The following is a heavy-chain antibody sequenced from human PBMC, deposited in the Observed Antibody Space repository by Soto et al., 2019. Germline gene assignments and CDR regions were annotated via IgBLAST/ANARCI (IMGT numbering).Heavy chain of an antibody. CDR3: AWSPEATVTAFDY. J-gene: IGHJ4*02. Sequence: QVQLQESGPGLVKPSQTLSLTCTVSGGSISSGGYYWSWIRQHPGKGLEWIGYIYYSGSTYYNPSLKSRATISVATSKNPSSLKLSSVTAADTAVYYCAWSPEATVTAFDYWGQGTLVTVSS. D-gene: IGHD4-17*01. CDR1: GGSISSGGYY. V-gene: IGHV4-31*03. CDR2: IYYSGST.